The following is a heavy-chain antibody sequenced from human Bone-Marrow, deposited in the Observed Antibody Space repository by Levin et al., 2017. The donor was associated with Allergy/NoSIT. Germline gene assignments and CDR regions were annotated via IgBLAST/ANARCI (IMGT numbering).Heavy chain of an antibody. D-gene: IGHD2-15*01. CDR3: ARLTGDCSGGVCLSRYFYYYMDV. Sequence: ASVKVSCKASGGTFSSHGIAWVRQAPGQGLEWMGGIIPIFGPPNYAQKFQGRVTISADESTNTAYMELSSLRSDDTAVFYCARLTGDCSGGVCLSRYFYYYMDVWGKGTTVTVSS. V-gene: IGHV1-69*13. J-gene: IGHJ6*03. CDR1: GGTFSSHG. CDR2: IIPIFGPP.